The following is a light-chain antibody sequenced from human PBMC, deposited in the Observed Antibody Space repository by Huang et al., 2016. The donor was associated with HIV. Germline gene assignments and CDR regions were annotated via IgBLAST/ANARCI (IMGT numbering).Light chain of an antibody. Sequence: DIQMTQSPSSLSASVGDRVTITCRASQSISSYLNWYQQKPGKATKLLIYAASSLQSRVPSRFSGSVSGTDFSLTISSLQPEDFSTYYCQQSYSTPRTFGQGTKVEIK. CDR1: QSISSY. CDR3: QQSYSTPRT. V-gene: IGKV1-39*01. J-gene: IGKJ1*01. CDR2: AAS.